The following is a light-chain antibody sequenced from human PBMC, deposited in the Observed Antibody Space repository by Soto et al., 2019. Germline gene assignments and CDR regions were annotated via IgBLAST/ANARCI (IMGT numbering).Light chain of an antibody. Sequence: EIVVTQSPATLSVSPGERVTLSCRASQSVSRSLAWYQQRPGQAPRLLIYDTSTRAAGISARFSGSGSGTEFTLTISSLQSEDFAVYYCQQYLDWPPGTFGQGTAVEIK. J-gene: IGKJ1*01. CDR3: QQYLDWPPGT. CDR1: QSVSRS. CDR2: DTS. V-gene: IGKV3-15*01.